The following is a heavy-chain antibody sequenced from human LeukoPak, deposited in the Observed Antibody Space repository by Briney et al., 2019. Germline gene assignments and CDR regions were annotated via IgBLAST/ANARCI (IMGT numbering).Heavy chain of an antibody. Sequence: GASVKVSCKASGYTFTSYGISWVRQAPGQGLEWMGGIIPIFGTANYAQKFQGRVTITTDESTSTAYMELSSLRSEDTAVYYCARGGYGGNSPPDYWGQGTLVTISS. J-gene: IGHJ4*02. CDR3: ARGGYGGNSPPDY. D-gene: IGHD4-23*01. CDR1: GYTFTSYG. V-gene: IGHV1-69*05. CDR2: IIPIFGTA.